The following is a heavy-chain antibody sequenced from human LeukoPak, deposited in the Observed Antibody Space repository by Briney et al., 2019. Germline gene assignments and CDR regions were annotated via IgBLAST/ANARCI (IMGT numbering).Heavy chain of an antibody. J-gene: IGHJ6*02. CDR1: GGSINTYY. D-gene: IGHD3-10*01. Sequence: SETLSLTCTVSGGSINTYYWSWIRQPPGKGLEWIGYIYYSGSTNYNPSLKSRVTISVDTSKNQFSLKLSSVTAADTAVYYCARSSGVRYGMDIWGQGTTVTVSS. CDR3: ARSSGVRYGMDI. CDR2: IYYSGST. V-gene: IGHV4-59*01.